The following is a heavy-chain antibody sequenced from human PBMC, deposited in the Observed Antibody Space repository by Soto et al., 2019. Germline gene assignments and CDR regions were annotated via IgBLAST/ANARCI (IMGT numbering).Heavy chain of an antibody. Sequence: GSLRLSCAASGLTFNVYAMSWVRQAPGKGLEWVSSIDGRGDSTNYADSVKGRFTISRDNSKNTLYLQMNSLRAEDTAVYFCARDVNYGSGSYFGANWFDPWGQGTLVTVSS. CDR3: ARDVNYGSGSYFGANWFDP. J-gene: IGHJ5*02. V-gene: IGHV3-23*01. CDR2: IDGRGDST. CDR1: GLTFNVYA. D-gene: IGHD3-10*01.